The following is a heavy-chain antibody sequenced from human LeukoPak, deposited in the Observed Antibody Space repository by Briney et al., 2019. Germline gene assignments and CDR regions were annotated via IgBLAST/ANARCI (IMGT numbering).Heavy chain of an antibody. Sequence: GASVKVSCKASGYTFTTYGISWVRQAPGQGLEWMGWISTYNGNTNYAQNLQGRVTMTTDTSTSTAYMELRSLRSDDTAVYYCAREKLPLFGLLFVPYYFDYWGQGTLVTVSS. CDR3: AREKLPLFGLLFVPYYFDY. CDR1: GYTFTTYG. D-gene: IGHD2-21*02. V-gene: IGHV1-18*01. CDR2: ISTYNGNT. J-gene: IGHJ4*02.